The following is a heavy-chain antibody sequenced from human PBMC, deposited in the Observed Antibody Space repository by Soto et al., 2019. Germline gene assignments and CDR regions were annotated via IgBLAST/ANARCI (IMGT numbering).Heavy chain of an antibody. CDR2: ISAHNGNT. CDR1: GYTFTGYG. Sequence: QVHLVQSGAEVKKPGASVTVSCKGSGYTFTGYGITWVRQAPVQGLEWRGWISAHNGNTDYAQKLQGRVTVTRDTSTGTAYMELRSLRSDDTAVYYCARGRYGDYWGQGALVTVSS. V-gene: IGHV1-18*01. D-gene: IGHD1-1*01. CDR3: ARGRYGDY. J-gene: IGHJ4*02.